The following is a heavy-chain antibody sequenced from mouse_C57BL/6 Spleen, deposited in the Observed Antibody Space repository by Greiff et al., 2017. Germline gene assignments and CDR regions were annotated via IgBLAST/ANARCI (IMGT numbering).Heavy chain of an antibody. CDR3: VRQRGYWYCGV. CDR2: IRSKSNNYAT. V-gene: IGHV10-1*01. CDR1: GFSFNTYA. Sequence: EVQLVESGGGLVQPKGSLKLSCAASGFSFNTYAMNWVRQAPGQGLEWVARIRSKSNNYATYYADSVKDRFTISRDDSESMLYLQMNNLKTEDTAMYYCVRQRGYWYCGVWGTGTTVTVSS. J-gene: IGHJ1*03.